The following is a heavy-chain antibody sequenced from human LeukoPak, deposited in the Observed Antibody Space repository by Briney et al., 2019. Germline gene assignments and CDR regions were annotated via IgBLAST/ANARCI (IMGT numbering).Heavy chain of an antibody. CDR1: GFTFSSYS. D-gene: IGHD3-3*01. CDR2: ISSSSSYI. CDR3: ARDHRVFGVVITPDAFDI. J-gene: IGHJ3*02. Sequence: GGSLRLSCAASGFTFSSYSMNWVRRAPGKGLEWVSSISSSSSYIYYADSVKGRFTISRDNAKNSLYLQMNSLRAEDTAVYYCARDHRVFGVVITPDAFDIWGQGTMATVSS. V-gene: IGHV3-21*01.